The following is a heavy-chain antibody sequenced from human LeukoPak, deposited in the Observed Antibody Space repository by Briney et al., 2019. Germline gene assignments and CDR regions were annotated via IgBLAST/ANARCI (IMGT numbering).Heavy chain of an antibody. D-gene: IGHD6-13*01. V-gene: IGHV3-15*01. Sequence: PGGSLRLSCAASGFTFSNAWMSWVRQAPGKGLEWVGRIKSKTDGGKPDYAAPVKGRFTISRDDSKNTMYLQMNSLKTEDTAVYYCTGVSRSSWYDYWGQGTLVTVSS. CDR1: GFTFSNAW. CDR3: TGVSRSSWYDY. J-gene: IGHJ4*02. CDR2: IKSKTDGGKP.